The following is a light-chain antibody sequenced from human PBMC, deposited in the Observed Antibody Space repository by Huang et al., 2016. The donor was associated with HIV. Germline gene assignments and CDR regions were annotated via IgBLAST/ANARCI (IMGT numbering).Light chain of an antibody. V-gene: IGKV1-39*01. CDR2: AAS. J-gene: IGKJ3*01. CDR3: QQTYSTLT. Sequence: DIQMTQSPSSLSASVGDRVTITCRASQSISTYLNWYQQKPGKDPKLLIYAASTLQSGVPSRFSGSGSGTDFTLTISSLQPEDVATYYCQQTYSTLTFGPGTKVDIK. CDR1: QSISTY.